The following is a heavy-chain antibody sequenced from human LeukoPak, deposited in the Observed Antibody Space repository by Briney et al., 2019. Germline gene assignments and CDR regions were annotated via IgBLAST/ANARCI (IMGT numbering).Heavy chain of an antibody. J-gene: IGHJ4*02. CDR2: ISYDGSNK. D-gene: IGHD6-19*01. CDR3: AKDPIGAVASFDY. CDR1: GFTFSSYA. V-gene: IGHV3-30-3*01. Sequence: GGSLRLSCAASGFTFSSYAMHWVRQAPGKGLEWVAVISYDGSNKYYADSVKGRFTISRDNSKNTLYLQMNSLRAEDTAVYYCAKDPIGAVASFDYWGQGTLVTVSS.